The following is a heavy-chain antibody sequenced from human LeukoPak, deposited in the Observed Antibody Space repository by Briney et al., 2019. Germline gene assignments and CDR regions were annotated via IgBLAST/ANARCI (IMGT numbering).Heavy chain of an antibody. CDR1: GFTFSSYA. CDR3: AKGLYSYGQAVFDY. CDR2: ISGSGGST. Sequence: GGSLRLSCAASGFTFSSYAMSWVRQAPGKGLEWVSAISGSGGSTYYADAVKGRLTISRDNSKNTLYLQMNSLRAEDTAVYYCAKGLYSYGQAVFDYWGQGTLVTVSS. V-gene: IGHV3-23*01. J-gene: IGHJ4*02. D-gene: IGHD5-18*01.